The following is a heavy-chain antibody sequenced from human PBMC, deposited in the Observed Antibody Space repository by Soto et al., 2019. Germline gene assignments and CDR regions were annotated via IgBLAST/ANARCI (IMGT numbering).Heavy chain of an antibody. J-gene: IGHJ3*02. V-gene: IGHV1-69*01. CDR1: GGTFNNYA. Sequence: QVQLVQSGAEMKKPGSSVKVSCKTSGGTFNNYAISWVRQAPGQGLEWMGGIIPIFGSETYAQKFQGSVTITADESTSTAYMELRSLRSQDTGVDYCARGRVYYILAPFDIWGHGTMVVVSS. CDR3: ARGRVYYILAPFDI. CDR2: IIPIFGSE. D-gene: IGHD3-10*02.